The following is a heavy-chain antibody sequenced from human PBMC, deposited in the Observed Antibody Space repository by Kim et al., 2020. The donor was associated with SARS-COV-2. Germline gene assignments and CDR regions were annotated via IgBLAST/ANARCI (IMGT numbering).Heavy chain of an antibody. J-gene: IGHJ3*02. CDR3: ARSIVVPDAFDI. Sequence: SETLSLTCTVSGGSISSGGYYWSWIRQHPGKGLEWIGYIYYSGSTYYNPSLKSRVTISVDTSKNQFSLKLSSVTAADTAVYYCARSIVVPDAFDIWGQGTMVTVSS. CDR1: GGSISSGGYY. D-gene: IGHD3-22*01. V-gene: IGHV4-31*03. CDR2: IYYSGST.